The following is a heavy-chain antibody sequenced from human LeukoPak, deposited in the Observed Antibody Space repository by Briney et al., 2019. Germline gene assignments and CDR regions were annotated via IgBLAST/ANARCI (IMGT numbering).Heavy chain of an antibody. D-gene: IGHD6-19*01. J-gene: IGHJ4*02. CDR3: AFTNSYSSGWHFDY. V-gene: IGHV1-58*01. CDR1: GFTFTSSA. CDR2: IVVGSGNT. Sequence: SVKVSCKASGFTFTSSAVRWVRQARGQRLEWIGWIVVGSGNTNYAQKFQERVTITRDMSTSTAYMELSSLRSEDTAVYYCAFTNSYSSGWHFDYWGQGTLVTVSS.